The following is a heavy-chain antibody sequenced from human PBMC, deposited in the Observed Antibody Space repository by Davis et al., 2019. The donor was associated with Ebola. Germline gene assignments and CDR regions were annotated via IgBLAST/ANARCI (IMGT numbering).Heavy chain of an antibody. D-gene: IGHD2-8*02. CDR1: GFTFSSYW. J-gene: IGHJ4*02. V-gene: IGHV3-7*03. Sequence: GGSLRLSCAASGFTFSSYWMNWVRQAPGKGLEWVANIKQDGSEKYYVDSVKGRFTISRDNAKNSLYLQMNSLRAEDTAVYYCARDLKPASAGGVPSDQFDYWGQGTLVTVSS. CDR2: IKQDGSEK. CDR3: ARDLKPASAGGVPSDQFDY.